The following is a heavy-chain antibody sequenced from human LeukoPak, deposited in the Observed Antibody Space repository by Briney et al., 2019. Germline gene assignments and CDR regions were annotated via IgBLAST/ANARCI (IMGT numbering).Heavy chain of an antibody. CDR1: GFTFSSYW. J-gene: IGHJ4*02. Sequence: SGGSLRLSCAASGFTFSSYWMNWVRQAPGKGLEWVANIKQDGSERSYVDSVKGRFTISRDNAKNSLYLQMNSLRAEDTAVYYCMVTTRSGPFDYWGQGTLVTVSS. CDR2: IKQDGSER. D-gene: IGHD4-17*01. V-gene: IGHV3-7*01. CDR3: MVTTRSGPFDY.